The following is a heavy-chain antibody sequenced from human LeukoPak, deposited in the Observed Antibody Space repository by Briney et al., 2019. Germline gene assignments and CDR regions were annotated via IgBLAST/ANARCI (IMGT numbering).Heavy chain of an antibody. CDR2: ISYDGRNE. CDR1: GFTLSSHG. CDR3: ARAGHSSGWAGWFDP. D-gene: IGHD6-19*01. Sequence: GGSLRLSCTASGFTLSSHGMHWVRQAPGKGLEWVAVISYDGRNEYYADSVKGRFTVSRDNSKNTLYLQMNSLRAEDTAVYYCARAGHSSGWAGWFDPWGQGTLVTVSS. J-gene: IGHJ5*02. V-gene: IGHV3-30*03.